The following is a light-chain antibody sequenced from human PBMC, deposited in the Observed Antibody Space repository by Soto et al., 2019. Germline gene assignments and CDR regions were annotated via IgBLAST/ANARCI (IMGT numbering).Light chain of an antibody. CDR1: QSVSSY. CDR3: QHRINWPLT. CDR2: GAS. Sequence: EIVLTQSPATLSLSPGERATLSCRASQSVSSYLAWYQQRPGQVPRLLIYGASDRATGIPARFSGSGSGTDFTLSISSLEPEDFAVYYCQHRINWPLTFGGGT. V-gene: IGKV3-11*01. J-gene: IGKJ4*01.